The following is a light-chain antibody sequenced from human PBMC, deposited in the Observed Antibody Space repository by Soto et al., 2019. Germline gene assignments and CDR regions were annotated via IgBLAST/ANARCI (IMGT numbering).Light chain of an antibody. CDR1: QRVSSRY. V-gene: IGKV3-20*01. CDR3: QQDDRSPPGYT. J-gene: IGKJ2*01. CDR2: GAS. Sequence: ENVLTQSPGTRSLSPGERATLSCRASQRVSSRYLAWYQQKPRQAPRLLIYGASSTATGIPDRFSGSVSGSDFTLTIITLEPEDFAVYYCQQDDRSPPGYTFGQGIKLEIK.